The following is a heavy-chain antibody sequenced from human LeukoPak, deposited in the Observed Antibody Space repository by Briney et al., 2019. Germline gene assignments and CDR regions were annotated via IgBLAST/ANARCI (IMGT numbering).Heavy chain of an antibody. D-gene: IGHD5-24*01. CDR3: ARDRYGDGFAHLDY. V-gene: IGHV1-2*02. J-gene: IGHJ4*02. CDR2: INLNSGAT. Sequence: GTSVQVSCKASEYTFSGYYMHWVRQAPGQGLEWMGWINLNSGATSYAQKFQGRVAITWDTSITTAYMDLSRLTSDDTAVYYCARDRYGDGFAHLDYWGQGALVTVSS. CDR1: EYTFSGYY.